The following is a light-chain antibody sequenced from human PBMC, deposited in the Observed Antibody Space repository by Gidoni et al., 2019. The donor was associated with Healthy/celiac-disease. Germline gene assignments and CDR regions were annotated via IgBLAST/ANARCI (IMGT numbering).Light chain of an antibody. Sequence: QSALTQPASVSGSPGQSITIPCTGTSSDVGGYNYVSWYQQHPGKAPKLMIYEVSNRPSGVPVRFSGSKSSNTASLTISGLQAEDEADYYCSSYTSSSTLYVFGTGTKVTVL. J-gene: IGLJ1*01. CDR1: SSDVGGYNY. CDR2: EVS. CDR3: SSYTSSSTLYV. V-gene: IGLV2-14*01.